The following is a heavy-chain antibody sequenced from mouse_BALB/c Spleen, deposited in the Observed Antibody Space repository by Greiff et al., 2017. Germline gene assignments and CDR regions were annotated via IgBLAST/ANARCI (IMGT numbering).Heavy chain of an antibody. V-gene: IGHV1S81*02. J-gene: IGHJ2*01. CDR1: AYTFTSYY. D-gene: IGHD1-2*01. CDR2: INPSNGGT. Sequence: QVQLKQPGAELVKPGASVKLSCKASAYTFTSYYMYWVKQRPGQGLEWIGGINPSNGGTNFNEKFKSKATLTVDKSSSTAYMQLSSLTSEDSAVYYCTRERAATAVYYFDYWGQGTTLTVSS. CDR3: TRERAATAVYYFDY.